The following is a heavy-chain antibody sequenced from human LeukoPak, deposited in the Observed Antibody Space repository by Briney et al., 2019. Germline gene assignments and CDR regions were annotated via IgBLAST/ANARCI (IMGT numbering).Heavy chain of an antibody. CDR1: EFTFSDYT. D-gene: IGHD3-22*01. CDR3: ARDSYDSSGYYSGLGF. CDR2: ISSSSSYI. J-gene: IGHJ4*02. Sequence: GGSLRLSCAASEFTFSDYTMNWVRQAPGKGLEWVSSISSSSSYIYYVDPVKGRFTISRDNAKNSLYLQMNSLRVEDTAVYYCARDSYDSSGYYSGLGFWGQGTLVTVSS. V-gene: IGHV3-21*01.